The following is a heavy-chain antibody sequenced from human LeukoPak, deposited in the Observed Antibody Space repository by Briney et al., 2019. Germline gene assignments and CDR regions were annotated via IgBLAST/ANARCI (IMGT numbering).Heavy chain of an antibody. D-gene: IGHD1-26*01. CDR1: GYTFTGYY. J-gene: IGHJ6*03. CDR2: INPNSGGT. CDR3: ARDGRRPSVRGQDYMDV. Sequence: REASVKVSCKASGYTFTGYYMHWVRQAPGQGLEWMGWINPNSGGTNYAQKFQGRVTMTRDTSISTAYMELSRLRSDDTAVYYCARDGRRPSVRGQDYMDVWGKGTTVTVSS. V-gene: IGHV1-2*02.